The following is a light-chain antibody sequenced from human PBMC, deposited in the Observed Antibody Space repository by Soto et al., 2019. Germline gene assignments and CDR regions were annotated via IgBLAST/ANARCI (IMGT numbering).Light chain of an antibody. CDR1: QNIGTY. CDR3: QQYGTSPRWT. Sequence: IVLTPSPFTLSLSPGERATLSFRASQNIGTYLAWYQHNPGQAPSVLIFGASTRAHGVPDRFSGSGSGTDFTLTISRLDPADFAVYYCQQYGTSPRWTFGQGTKADTK. J-gene: IGKJ1*01. V-gene: IGKV3-20*01. CDR2: GAS.